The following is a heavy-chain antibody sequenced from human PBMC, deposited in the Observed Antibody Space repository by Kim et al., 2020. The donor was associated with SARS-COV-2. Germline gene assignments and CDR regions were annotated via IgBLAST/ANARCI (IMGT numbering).Heavy chain of an antibody. Sequence: NEAQKFQGRVTITADESTSTVYMGLSSLRSEDTAVYYCARLSWDLLYRLDYWGQGTQVIVSA. D-gene: IGHD1-26*01. V-gene: IGHV1-69*01. J-gene: IGHJ4*02. CDR3: ARLSWDLLYRLDY.